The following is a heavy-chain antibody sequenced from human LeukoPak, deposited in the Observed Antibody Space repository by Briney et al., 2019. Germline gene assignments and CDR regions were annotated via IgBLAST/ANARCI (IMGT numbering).Heavy chain of an antibody. D-gene: IGHD2-2*01. Sequence: GGSLRLSCAASGFTFSSYEMNWVRQAPGKGLEWVSYISSSGSTIYYADSVKGRITISRDNAKNSLYLQMNSLRAEDTAVYYCAREMVVPAATTYYYYGMDVWGQGTTVTVSS. J-gene: IGHJ6*02. CDR2: ISSSGSTI. V-gene: IGHV3-48*03. CDR1: GFTFSSYE. CDR3: AREMVVPAATTYYYYGMDV.